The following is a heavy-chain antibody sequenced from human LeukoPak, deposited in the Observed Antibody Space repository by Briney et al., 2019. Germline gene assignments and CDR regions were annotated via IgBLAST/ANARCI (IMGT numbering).Heavy chain of an antibody. J-gene: IGHJ6*02. CDR2: ISSSSSYI. Sequence: GGSLRLSCAASGFTFSDYYMSWIRQAPGKGLEWVSSISSSSSYIYYADSVKGRFTISRDNAKNSLYLQMNSLRAEDTAVYYCARVVVVPAAIYYYGMDVWGQGTTVTVSS. V-gene: IGHV3-11*06. D-gene: IGHD2-2*01. CDR1: GFTFSDYY. CDR3: ARVVVVPAAIYYYGMDV.